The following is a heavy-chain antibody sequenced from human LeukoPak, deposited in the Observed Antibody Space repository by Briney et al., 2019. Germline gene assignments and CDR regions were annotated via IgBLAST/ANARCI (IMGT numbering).Heavy chain of an antibody. CDR1: GGSISSSSYY. CDR2: IYYSGST. D-gene: IGHD1-26*01. V-gene: IGHV4-39*07. Sequence: SETLSLTCTVSGGSISSSSYYWGWIRQPPGKGLEWIGSIYYSGSTNYHPSLKSRVTISVDTSKNQFSLKLSSVTAADTAVYYCARGEWEQWGPYCYYYYMDVWGKGTTVTISS. CDR3: ARGEWEQWGPYCYYYYMDV. J-gene: IGHJ6*03.